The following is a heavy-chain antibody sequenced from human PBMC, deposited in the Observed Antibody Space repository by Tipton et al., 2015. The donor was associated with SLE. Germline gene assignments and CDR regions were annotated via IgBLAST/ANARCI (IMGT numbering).Heavy chain of an antibody. D-gene: IGHD2-21*02. V-gene: IGHV4-61*09. CDR2: IYTSGAT. Sequence: TLSLTCNVSGYSLTRDSKYWPWIRQPAGKGLVWIGHIYTSGATNYNPPPKSRVTIVMDKSKNQFSLKLTTVTAADTAVYYCARRRGSANWYSRYGMDVWGQGTTVTVSS. J-gene: IGHJ6*02. CDR3: ARRRGSANWYSRYGMDV. CDR1: GYSLTRDSKY.